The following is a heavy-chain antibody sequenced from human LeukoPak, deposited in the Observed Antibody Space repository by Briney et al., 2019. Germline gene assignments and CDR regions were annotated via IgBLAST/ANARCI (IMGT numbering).Heavy chain of an antibody. J-gene: IGHJ5*02. CDR2: IYYSGST. Sequence: PSETLSLTCTVSGGSISSYYWSWIRQPPGKGLEWIGYIYYSGSTNYNPSLKSRVTISVDTSKNQFSLKLSSVTAADTAVYYCAREDYYDSSGYYSQAWGQGTLVTVSS. CDR1: GGSISSYY. V-gene: IGHV4-59*12. D-gene: IGHD3-22*01. CDR3: AREDYYDSSGYYSQA.